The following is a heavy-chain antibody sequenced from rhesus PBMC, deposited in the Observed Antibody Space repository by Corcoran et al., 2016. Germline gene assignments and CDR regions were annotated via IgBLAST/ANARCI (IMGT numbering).Heavy chain of an antibody. V-gene: IGHV4-76*01. Sequence: QVQLQESGPGVVKPSETLSLTCAVSVGSISSGYDWSWIRKPPGKGLEWIGYIYGRSGSTNNNPSLKNRVTISKDASKNQFSLKLSFVTAADTAVYYCARGHYNFWTGYYFDYWGQGVLVTVSS. CDR1: VGSISSGYD. CDR3: ARGHYNFWTGYYFDY. D-gene: IGHD3-3*01. CDR2: IYGRSGST. J-gene: IGHJ4*01.